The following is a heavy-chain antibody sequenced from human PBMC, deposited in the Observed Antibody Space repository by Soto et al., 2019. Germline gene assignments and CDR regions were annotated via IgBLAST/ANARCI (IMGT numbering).Heavy chain of an antibody. V-gene: IGHV1-18*01. J-gene: IGHJ6*02. CDR1: GYTFTSYG. CDR3: ARGAGYCSSTSCWKVYYYGMDV. CDR2: ISAYNGNT. Sequence: ASVKVSCKASGYTFTSYGISWVRQAPGQGLEWMGWISAYNGNTNYAQKLQGRVTMTTDPSTSTAYMELRSLRSDDTAVYYCARGAGYCSSTSCWKVYYYGMDVWGQGTTVTVSS. D-gene: IGHD2-2*01.